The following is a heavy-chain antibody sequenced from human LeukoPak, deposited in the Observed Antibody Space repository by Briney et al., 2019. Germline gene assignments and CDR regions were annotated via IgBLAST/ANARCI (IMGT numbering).Heavy chain of an antibody. CDR3: ARDDGVAVFDP. J-gene: IGHJ5*02. Sequence: SETLSRTCTVSGGSISSYYWSWIRQPPGKGLEWIGYIYYSGSTNYNPSLKSRVTISVDTSKNQFSLKLSSVTAADTAVYYCARDDGVAVFDPWGQGTLVTVSS. CDR2: IYYSGST. CDR1: GGSISSYY. V-gene: IGHV4-59*01. D-gene: IGHD2-8*01.